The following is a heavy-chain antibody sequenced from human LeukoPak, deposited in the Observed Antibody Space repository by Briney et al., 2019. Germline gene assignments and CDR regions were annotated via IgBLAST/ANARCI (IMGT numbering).Heavy chain of an antibody. J-gene: IGHJ4*02. CDR3: ARIRGREPPYCSGGSCYSDTY. V-gene: IGHV3-48*03. CDR1: GFTFSSYE. Sequence: GGSLRLSCAASGFTFSSYEMNWVRQAPGKGLEWVSYISSSGSTIYYADSVKGRFTISRDNAKNSLYLQMNSLRAEDTAVYYCARIRGREPPYCSGGSCYSDTYWGQGTLVTVSS. D-gene: IGHD2-15*01. CDR2: ISSSGSTI.